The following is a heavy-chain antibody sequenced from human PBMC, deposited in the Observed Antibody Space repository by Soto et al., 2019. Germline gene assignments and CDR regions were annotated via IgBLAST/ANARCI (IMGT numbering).Heavy chain of an antibody. V-gene: IGHV3-30-3*01. D-gene: IGHD6-19*01. CDR3: ARGTGPSRHIAVAGTRVDY. CDR1: GFTFSSYA. Sequence: GGSLRLSCAPSGFTFSSYAMHWVRQAPGKGLEWVAVISYDGSNKYYADSVKGRFTISRDNSKNTLYLQMNSLRAEDTAVYYCARGTGPSRHIAVAGTRVDYWGQGTLVTV. CDR2: ISYDGSNK. J-gene: IGHJ4*02.